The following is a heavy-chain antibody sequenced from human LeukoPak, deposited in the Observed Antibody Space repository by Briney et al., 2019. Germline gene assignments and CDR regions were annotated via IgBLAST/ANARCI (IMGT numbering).Heavy chain of an antibody. D-gene: IGHD4-17*01. J-gene: IGHJ4*02. CDR1: GFTFSSYA. V-gene: IGHV3-23*01. CDR3: TRDTSSGVTTGGLDY. CDR2: ISGSGGTT. Sequence: GGSLRLSCAASGFTFSSYAMTWVRQAPGKGLEWVSTISGSGGTTYYAVSVKGRFTISRDNAKNSLYLQMNSLRAEDTAIYYCTRDTSSGVTTGGLDYWGQGTLVTVSS.